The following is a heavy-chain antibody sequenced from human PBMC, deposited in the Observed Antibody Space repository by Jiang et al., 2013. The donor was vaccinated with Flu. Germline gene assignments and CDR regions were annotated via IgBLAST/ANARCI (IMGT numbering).Heavy chain of an antibody. CDR2: ISSSSSTI. J-gene: IGHJ4*02. CDR1: GFTFSSYS. V-gene: IGHV3-48*02. CDR3: ASLLIFGVVTRDY. Sequence: ASGFTFSSYSMNWVRQAPGKGLEWVSYISSSSSTIYYADSVKGRFTISRDNAKNSLYLQMNSLRDEDTAVYYCASLLIFGVVTRDYWGQGTLVTVSS. D-gene: IGHD3-3*01.